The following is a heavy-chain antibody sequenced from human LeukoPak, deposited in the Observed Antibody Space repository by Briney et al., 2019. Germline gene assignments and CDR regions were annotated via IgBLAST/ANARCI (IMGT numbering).Heavy chain of an antibody. V-gene: IGHV3-23*01. J-gene: IGHJ3*02. CDR1: GFTFSSYA. CDR3: AKDLYYYDEGVTAFDI. Sequence: GGSLRLSCAASGFTFSSYAMSWVRQAPGKGLEWVSAISGSGGSTYYADSVKGRFTISRDNSKNTLYLQMNSLRAEDTAVYYCAKDLYYYDEGVTAFDIWGQGTMVTVSS. D-gene: IGHD3-22*01. CDR2: ISGSGGST.